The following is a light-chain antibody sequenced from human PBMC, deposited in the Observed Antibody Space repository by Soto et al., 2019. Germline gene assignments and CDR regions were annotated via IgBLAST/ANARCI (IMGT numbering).Light chain of an antibody. CDR2: DNN. CDR3: GTWDSRLSARV. CDR1: TSNLGINY. V-gene: IGLV1-51*01. Sequence: QSVLTQPPSVSAAPGQMVTISCSGSTSNLGINYVCWYQQLPGTAPKLLIYDNNKRPSGIPDRFSASKSGTSATPGISGLQTGDEADYYCGTWDSRLSARVFGGGTKLTVL. J-gene: IGLJ3*02.